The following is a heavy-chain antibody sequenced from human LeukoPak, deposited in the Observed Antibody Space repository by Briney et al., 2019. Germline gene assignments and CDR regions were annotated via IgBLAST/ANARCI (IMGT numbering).Heavy chain of an antibody. CDR1: GGTFSSYA. Sequence: SVKVSCRASGGTFSSYAISWVRQAPGQGLEWMGRIIPILGIANYAQKFQGRVTITADKSTSTAYMELSSLRSEDTAVYYCARMSGIVVVPAANASWGQGTLVTVSS. V-gene: IGHV1-69*04. D-gene: IGHD2-2*01. J-gene: IGHJ5*02. CDR2: IIPILGIA. CDR3: ARMSGIVVVPAANAS.